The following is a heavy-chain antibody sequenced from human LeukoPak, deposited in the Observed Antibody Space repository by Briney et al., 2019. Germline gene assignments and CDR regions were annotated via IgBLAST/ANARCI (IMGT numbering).Heavy chain of an antibody. J-gene: IGHJ4*02. CDR2: IYPGDSDT. CDR3: ARLSYCSSTSCLPDY. CDR1: GSSFTSYW. Sequence: GASLKISFKGAGSSFTSYWIGWVRPMPGKGLEWMGIIYPGDSDTRYSPSFQGQVTISADKSISTAYLQWSSLKASDTAMYFCARLSYCSSTSCLPDYWGQGTLVTVSS. V-gene: IGHV5-51*01. D-gene: IGHD2-2*01.